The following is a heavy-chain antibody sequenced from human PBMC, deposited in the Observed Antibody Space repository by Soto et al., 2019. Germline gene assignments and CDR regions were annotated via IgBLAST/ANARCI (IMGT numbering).Heavy chain of an antibody. D-gene: IGHD6-13*01. CDR3: ARDSSSPPWGYYGMDV. CDR1: GFTFSSYS. CDR2: ISSSSSYI. V-gene: IGHV3-21*01. Sequence: PGGSLRLSCAASGFTFSSYSMNWVRQAPGKGLEWVSSISSSSSYIYYADSVKGRFTISRDNAKNSLYLQMNSLRAEDTAVYYCARDSSSPPWGYYGMDVWGQGTTVTVSS. J-gene: IGHJ6*02.